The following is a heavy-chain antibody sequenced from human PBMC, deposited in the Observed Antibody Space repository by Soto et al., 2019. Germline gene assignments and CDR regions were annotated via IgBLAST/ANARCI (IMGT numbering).Heavy chain of an antibody. V-gene: IGHV4-59*01. D-gene: IGHD2-15*01. CDR1: GGSISSYY. CDR2: IYYSGST. CDR3: ARDRGLLLMSGNWFDP. Sequence: SETLSLTCTVSGGSISSYYWSWIRQPPGKGLEWIGYIYYSGSTNYNPSLKSRVTISVDTSKNQFSLKLSSVTAADTAVYYCARDRGLLLMSGNWFDPWGQGTLVTVS. J-gene: IGHJ5*02.